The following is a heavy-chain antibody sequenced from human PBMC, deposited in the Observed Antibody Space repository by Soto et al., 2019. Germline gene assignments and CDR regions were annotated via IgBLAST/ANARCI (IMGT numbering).Heavy chain of an antibody. Sequence: QVQLQESGPGLVKPSETLSLTCTVSGGSISSYYWSWIRQPPGKGLEWIGYIYYSGSTNYNPSLKSRVTISVDTSKNQFSLKLSSVTAADTAVYYCARHLRVDGANWFDPWGQGTLVTVSS. J-gene: IGHJ5*02. CDR2: IYYSGST. D-gene: IGHD2-8*01. CDR3: ARHLRVDGANWFDP. V-gene: IGHV4-59*08. CDR1: GGSISSYY.